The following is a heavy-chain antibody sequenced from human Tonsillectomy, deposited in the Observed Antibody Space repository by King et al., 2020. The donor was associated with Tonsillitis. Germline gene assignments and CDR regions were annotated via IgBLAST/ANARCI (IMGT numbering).Heavy chain of an antibody. Sequence: VQLVESGGGLVKPGRSLRLSCTASGFTFGDYAINWVRQAPGKGLEWVGCIRGTFYDGTTEYAASVKGRFIITRDDSKSVAYLQMRSPETEDTAAYYCTRERSSRGYYGAGTQYWGQGTLVTVSS. J-gene: IGHJ4*02. CDR1: GFTFGDYA. V-gene: IGHV3-49*04. D-gene: IGHD3-10*01. CDR2: IRGTFYDGTT. CDR3: TRERSSRGYYGAGTQY.